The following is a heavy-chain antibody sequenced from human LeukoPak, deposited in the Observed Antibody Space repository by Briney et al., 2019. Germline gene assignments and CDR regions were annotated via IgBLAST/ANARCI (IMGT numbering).Heavy chain of an antibody. J-gene: IGHJ4*02. Sequence: PGGSLRLSCAASGFTFSSYEMNWVRQAPGKGLEWVSYISSSGSTIYYADSVKGRLTISRDNAKNSLYLQMNSLRAEDTAVYYCAVQHVAFDYWGQGTLVTVSS. V-gene: IGHV3-48*03. CDR2: ISSSGSTI. CDR1: GFTFSSYE. CDR3: AVQHVAFDY. D-gene: IGHD1-1*01.